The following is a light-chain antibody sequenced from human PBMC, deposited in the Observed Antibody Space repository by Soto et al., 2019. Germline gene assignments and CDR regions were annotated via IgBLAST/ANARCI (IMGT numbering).Light chain of an antibody. CDR3: QQSYSTPWT. Sequence: DIQMTQSPSSLSASVGDRATITCRASQSLGTYLNWYQHKPGKAPKIIIYAASFLQPGVPSGFSGSGSGTEFTLTISSLQPEDFATYYCQQSYSTPWTFGQGTKVDIK. CDR2: AAS. CDR1: QSLGTY. V-gene: IGKV1-39*01. J-gene: IGKJ1*01.